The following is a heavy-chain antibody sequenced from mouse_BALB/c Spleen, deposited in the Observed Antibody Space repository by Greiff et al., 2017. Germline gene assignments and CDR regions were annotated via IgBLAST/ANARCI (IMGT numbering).Heavy chain of an antibody. V-gene: IGHV5-6-5*01. D-gene: IGHD2-4*01. Sequence: EVKLQESGGGLVKPGGSLKLSCAASGFTFSSYAMSWVRQTPEKRLEWVASISSGGSTYYPDSVKGRFTISRDNARNILYLQMSSLRSEDTAMYYCARGAVMITRNYYAMDYWGQGTSVTVSS. CDR1: GFTFSSYA. CDR3: ARGAVMITRNYYAMDY. J-gene: IGHJ4*01. CDR2: ISSGGST.